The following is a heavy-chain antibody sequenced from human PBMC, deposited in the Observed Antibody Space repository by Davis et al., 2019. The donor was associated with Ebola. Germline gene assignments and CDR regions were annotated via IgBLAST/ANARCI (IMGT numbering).Heavy chain of an antibody. CDR3: AKRWELHYFDY. Sequence: PGGSLRLSCAAPGFTFSLYAMNWVRQSPGKGLEWVSGISANGGSAYYANSVRGRFSITRDNSKNMLFLQMDSLRVDDTAIYYCAKRWELHYFDYWGQGALVAVSS. V-gene: IGHV3-23*01. J-gene: IGHJ4*02. CDR2: ISANGGSA. D-gene: IGHD1-7*01. CDR1: GFTFSLYA.